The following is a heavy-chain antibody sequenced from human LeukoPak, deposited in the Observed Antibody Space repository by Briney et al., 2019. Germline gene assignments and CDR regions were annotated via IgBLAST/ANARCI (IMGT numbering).Heavy chain of an antibody. CDR3: ARDNPYGVHDY. D-gene: IGHD4-17*01. CDR1: NYSISSGYY. CDR2: VYRSGST. J-gene: IGHJ4*02. V-gene: IGHV4-38-2*02. Sequence: SETLSLTCTVSNYSISSGYYWGWIRQPPGKGLEWIASVYRSGSTYYKSSLKSRVRISVDTSKNQFSLKLSSVTAADTAVYYCARDNPYGVHDYWGQGTLVTVSS.